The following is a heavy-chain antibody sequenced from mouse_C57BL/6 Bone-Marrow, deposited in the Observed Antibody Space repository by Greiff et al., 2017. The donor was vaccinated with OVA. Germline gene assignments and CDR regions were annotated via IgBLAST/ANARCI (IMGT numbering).Heavy chain of an antibody. J-gene: IGHJ2*01. CDR2: INPGSGGT. D-gene: IGHD4-1*01. CDR3: ARDWYYYDY. V-gene: IGHV1-54*01. Sequence: QVQLQQSGAELVRPGTSVKVSCKASGYAFTNYLIEWVKQRPGQGLEWIGVINPGSGGTNYNEKFKGKATLTADKSSSTDYMQLSSLTSEDSAVYFCARDWYYYDYWGQGTTLTVSS. CDR1: GYAFTNYL.